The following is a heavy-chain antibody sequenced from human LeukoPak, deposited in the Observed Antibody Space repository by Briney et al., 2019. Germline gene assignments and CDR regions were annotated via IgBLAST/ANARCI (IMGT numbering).Heavy chain of an antibody. J-gene: IGHJ5*02. Sequence: ASVKVSCTASGYTFTSYGISWVRQAPGQGLEWMGWISAYNGNTNYAQKLQGRVTMTTDTSTSTAYMELRSLRSDDTAVYYCARSSHYYDSTPFDPWGQGTLVTVSS. CDR1: GYTFTSYG. CDR2: ISAYNGNT. CDR3: ARSSHYYDSTPFDP. D-gene: IGHD3-22*01. V-gene: IGHV1-18*01.